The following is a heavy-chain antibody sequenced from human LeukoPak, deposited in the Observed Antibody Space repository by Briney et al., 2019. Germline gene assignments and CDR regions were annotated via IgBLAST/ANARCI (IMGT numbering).Heavy chain of an antibody. CDR1: GYTFTSYG. Sequence: ASVKVSCKASGYTFTSYGICWVRQAPGQGLEWMGWISAYNGNTNYAQKLQGRVTMTTDTSTSTAYMELRSLRSDDTAVYYCARDLGYCSGGSCYSPYYYYGMDVWGQGTTVTVSS. D-gene: IGHD2-15*01. V-gene: IGHV1-18*01. J-gene: IGHJ6*02. CDR3: ARDLGYCSGGSCYSPYYYYGMDV. CDR2: ISAYNGNT.